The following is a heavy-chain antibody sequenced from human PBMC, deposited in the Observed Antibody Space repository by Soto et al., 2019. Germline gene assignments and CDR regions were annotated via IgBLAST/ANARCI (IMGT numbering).Heavy chain of an antibody. J-gene: IGHJ6*02. Sequence: EVQLVESGGGLVQPGGSLRLSCTASGFTFSSYDMHWVRQVTGKGLEWVSAIGTGGDTKYSGSAKGRFTISSENAKNSSYLQMNSLRAGDTAVYYCASSYGSGSLVYNYYGLGVWGRGTTVTVSS. D-gene: IGHD3-10*01. V-gene: IGHV3-13*01. CDR3: ASSYGSGSLVYNYYGLGV. CDR1: GFTFSSYD. CDR2: IGTGGDT.